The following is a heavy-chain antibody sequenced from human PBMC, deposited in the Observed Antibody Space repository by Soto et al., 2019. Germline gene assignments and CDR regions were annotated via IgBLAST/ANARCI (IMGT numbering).Heavy chain of an antibody. D-gene: IGHD7-27*01. CDR1: GFTFSSYA. CDR2: LNGGST. J-gene: IGHJ4*02. Sequence: EVQLLESGGGLVQPGGSLRLSCAASGFTFSSYAMSWVRQAPGKGLEWVAALNGGSTYYTGSVEGRFTISRVNSKNTLYLQMNSLRAEDTAVYYCAKDGLSWGSYFDYWGQGALVTVSS. CDR3: AKDGLSWGSYFDY. V-gene: IGHV3-23*01.